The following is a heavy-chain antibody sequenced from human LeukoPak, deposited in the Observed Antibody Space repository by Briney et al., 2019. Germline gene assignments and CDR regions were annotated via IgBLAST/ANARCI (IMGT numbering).Heavy chain of an antibody. CDR3: ARVVNYTSRKNWYDP. CDR2: TYYSGGT. J-gene: IGHJ5*02. D-gene: IGHD3-3*01. CDR1: GGSISTFY. Sequence: SETLSLTCTVSGGSISTFYWAWIRQPPGKGLEWIGYTYYSGGTKYNPSLESRVTISVDASKSQFSLKLNSVTTADTAVYYCARVVNYTSRKNWYDPWGQGTLVVVSS. V-gene: IGHV4-59*01.